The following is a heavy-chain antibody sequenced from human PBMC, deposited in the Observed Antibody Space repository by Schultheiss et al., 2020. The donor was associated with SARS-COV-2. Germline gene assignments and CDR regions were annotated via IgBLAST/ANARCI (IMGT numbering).Heavy chain of an antibody. CDR3: ARDRLGYGF. D-gene: IGHD3-10*01. V-gene: IGHV4-30-4*02. CDR2: IYYSGST. Sequence: SETLSLTCAVSGGSISSADYYWSWIRQPPGKGLEWIGYIYYSGSTYYNPSLKSRVTISVDTSKNQFSLKLSSVTAADTAVYYCARDRLGYGFWGQGTLVTVSS. CDR1: GGSISSADYY. J-gene: IGHJ4*02.